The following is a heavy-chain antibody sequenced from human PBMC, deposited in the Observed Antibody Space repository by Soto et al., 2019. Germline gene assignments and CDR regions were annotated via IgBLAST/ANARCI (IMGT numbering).Heavy chain of an antibody. CDR2: ISSSSSTI. J-gene: IGHJ4*02. Sequence: GGSLRLSCAASGFTFSSYSMNWVRQAPGKGLEWVSYISSSSSTIYYADSVKGRFTISRDNAKNSLYLQMNSLRDEDTAAYYCARLMAGNLVGIFDYWGQGTLVTVSS. V-gene: IGHV3-48*02. D-gene: IGHD6-19*01. CDR3: ARLMAGNLVGIFDY. CDR1: GFTFSSYS.